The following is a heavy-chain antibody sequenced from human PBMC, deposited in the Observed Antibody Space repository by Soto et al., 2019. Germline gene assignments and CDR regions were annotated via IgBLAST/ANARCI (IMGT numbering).Heavy chain of an antibody. CDR2: INPSGGGT. D-gene: IGHD1-26*01. CDR3: ARDGIVGATFDY. J-gene: IGHJ4*02. V-gene: IGHV1-46*01. Sequence: ASVKVSCKASGYTFTSYYMHWVRQAPGQGLEWMGIINPSGGGTSYAQKFQGRVTMTRDTSTSTVYMELSSLRSEDTAVYYCARDGIVGATFDYWGQGTLVTVSS. CDR1: GYTFTSYY.